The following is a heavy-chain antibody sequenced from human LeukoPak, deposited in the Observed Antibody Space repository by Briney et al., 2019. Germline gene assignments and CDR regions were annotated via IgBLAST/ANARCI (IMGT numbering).Heavy chain of an antibody. J-gene: IGHJ4*02. CDR2: INPNSGGT. CDR3: ARVTAVAGTRRYYFDY. V-gene: IGHV1-2*02. CDR1: GYTFTGYY. Sequence: GASVKVSCKASGYTFTGYYIHWVRQAPGQGLEWMGWINPNSGGTNYAQKFQGRVTMTRDTSISTAYMELSRLRSDDTAVYYCARVTAVAGTRRYYFDYWGQGTLVTVSS. D-gene: IGHD6-19*01.